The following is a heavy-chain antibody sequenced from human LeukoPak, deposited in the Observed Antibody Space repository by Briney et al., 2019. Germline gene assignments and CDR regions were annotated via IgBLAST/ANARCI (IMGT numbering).Heavy chain of an antibody. J-gene: IGHJ4*02. V-gene: IGHV3-48*01. D-gene: IGHD2/OR15-2a*01. CDR2: ISGSGNAK. Sequence: GGCLRLSCAASGFSFSSYSMNWVRQAPGQGLEWVSYISGSGNAKHYTDSVKGRFTISRDNAKNALYLQMNSLRAEETAVYFCARDYVYAFDYWGQGTLVTVSS. CDR1: GFSFSSYS. CDR3: ARDYVYAFDY.